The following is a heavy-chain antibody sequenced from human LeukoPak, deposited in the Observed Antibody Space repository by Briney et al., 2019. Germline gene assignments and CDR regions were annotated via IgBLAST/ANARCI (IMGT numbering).Heavy chain of an antibody. CDR3: AQWSRYFDY. J-gene: IGHJ4*02. Sequence: PGGSLRLSCVASGFTFNNYAMTWVRQAPGKGLEWVSAISGSGYSTYYADSVKGRFTISRDNSKNTLYLQMNNLRAEDAALYFCAQWSRYFDYWGQGTLVTVSS. V-gene: IGHV3-23*01. CDR1: GFTFNNYA. D-gene: IGHD1-26*01. CDR2: ISGSGYST.